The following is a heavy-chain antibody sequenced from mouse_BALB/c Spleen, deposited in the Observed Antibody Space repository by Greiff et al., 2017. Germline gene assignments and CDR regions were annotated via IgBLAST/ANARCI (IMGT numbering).Heavy chain of an antibody. Sequence: VKLVESGPGLVAPSQSLSITCTVSGFSLTSYGVHWVRQPPGKGLEWLGVIWAGGSTNYNSALMSRLSISKDNSKSQVFLKMNSLQTDDTAMYYCARGRDGYWYFDVWGAGTTVTVSS. CDR2: IWAGGST. CDR1: GFSLTSYG. V-gene: IGHV2-9*02. CDR3: ARGRDGYWYFDV. J-gene: IGHJ1*01. D-gene: IGHD3-3*01.